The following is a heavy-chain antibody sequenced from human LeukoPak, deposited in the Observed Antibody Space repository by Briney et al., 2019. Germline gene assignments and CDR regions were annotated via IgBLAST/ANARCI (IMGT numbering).Heavy chain of an antibody. CDR1: GGSISSGGYY. Sequence: SQTLSLTCTVSGGSISSGGYYWSWIRQPPGKGLEWIGYIYHSGSTYYNPSLKSRVTISVDRSKNQFSLKLSSVTAADTAVYYCARVPIAARFPFDYWGQGTLVTVPS. D-gene: IGHD6-6*01. CDR3: ARVPIAARFPFDY. CDR2: IYHSGST. V-gene: IGHV4-30-2*01. J-gene: IGHJ4*02.